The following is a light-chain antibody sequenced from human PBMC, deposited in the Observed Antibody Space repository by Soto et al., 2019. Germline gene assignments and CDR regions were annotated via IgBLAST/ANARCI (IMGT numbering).Light chain of an antibody. J-gene: IGKJ1*01. CDR1: QGVSSSY. Sequence: PGERATLSCRASQGVSSSYLAWYQQKPGQAPRLLIYGASSRATGIPDRFSGSGSGTDFTLTITRLEPEDFAVFYCQQYATSPRTFGQGTKVEIK. CDR2: GAS. CDR3: QQYATSPRT. V-gene: IGKV3-20*01.